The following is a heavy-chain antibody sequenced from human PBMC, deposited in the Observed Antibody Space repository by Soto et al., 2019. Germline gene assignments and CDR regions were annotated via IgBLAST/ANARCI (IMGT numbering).Heavy chain of an antibody. CDR3: ATEDVPEAGPTPHL. CDR2: ISCDGSNK. CDR1: GFTFSSYA. J-gene: IGHJ5*02. Sequence: GGSLRLSCAASGFTFSSYAMHWVRQAPGEGLEWVAVISCDGSNKYYADSVKGRFTVSRDNSKNTLYLQMNNLRPEDTAVYYCATEDVPEAGPTPHLWGPPTLVTVSS. D-gene: IGHD6-13*01. V-gene: IGHV3-30-3*01.